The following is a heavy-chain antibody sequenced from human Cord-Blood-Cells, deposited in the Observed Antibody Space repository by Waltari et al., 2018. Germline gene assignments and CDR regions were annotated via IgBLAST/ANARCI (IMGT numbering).Heavy chain of an antibody. Sequence: QVQLVQSGAEVKKPGSSVKVSCKASGGTFSSYAISWVRQAPGQGLEWMGGTIPIFGTANYEQKLQGRVTITADKATSTADMELRSLISEDTAVDYCAREVGYCTNCVCYTGAAFDIWGQGTMVTVSS. V-gene: IGHV1-69*06. D-gene: IGHD2-8*01. CDR3: AREVGYCTNCVCYTGAAFDI. CDR1: GGTFSSYA. J-gene: IGHJ3*02. CDR2: TIPIFGTA.